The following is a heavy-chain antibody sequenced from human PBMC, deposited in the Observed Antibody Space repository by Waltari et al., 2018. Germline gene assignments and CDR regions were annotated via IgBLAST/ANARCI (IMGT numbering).Heavy chain of an antibody. CDR3: AKERRLHI. Sequence: EVQLVESGGGLVQPGGSLRLSCAASGFTFSSYSVSWVGQAPGKGLEWVVKIKEDGSEKDYVDSVKGRFTISRDNAKNSLYLQMNSPRAEDTALYYCAKERRLHIWGQGTMVTVSP. J-gene: IGHJ3*02. CDR2: IKEDGSEK. CDR1: GFTFSSYS. V-gene: IGHV3-7*01. D-gene: IGHD2-21*02.